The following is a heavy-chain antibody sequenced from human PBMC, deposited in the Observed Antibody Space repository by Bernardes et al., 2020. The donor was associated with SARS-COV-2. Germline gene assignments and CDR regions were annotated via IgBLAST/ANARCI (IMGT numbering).Heavy chain of an antibody. J-gene: IGHJ4*02. CDR3: ATARYYYDSGGYYVDYFDN. V-gene: IGHV3-66*01. D-gene: IGHD3-22*01. CDR2: FYGGNT. CDR1: GLTFTSNF. Sequence: GRSLRVSCAGSGLTFTSNFLGWVRQAPGKGLEWVSNFYGGNTDYADSVKGRFTISRDNSRNTLYLQLNSLRGEDTAVYYCATARYYYDSGGYYVDYFDNWGQGTLVTVSS.